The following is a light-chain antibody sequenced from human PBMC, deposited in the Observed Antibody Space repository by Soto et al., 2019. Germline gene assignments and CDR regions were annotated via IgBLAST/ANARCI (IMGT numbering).Light chain of an antibody. Sequence: QSVLTQPPSASGTPGQRVTISCSGSSSNIGSNTVNWYQQLPGTAPNLLIYSNNQRPSGVPDRFSGSKSGTSASLAISVLQSEDEADYYCAAWDDILNGYVFGTGTKLTVL. CDR3: AAWDDILNGYV. CDR1: SSNIGSNT. CDR2: SNN. J-gene: IGLJ1*01. V-gene: IGLV1-44*01.